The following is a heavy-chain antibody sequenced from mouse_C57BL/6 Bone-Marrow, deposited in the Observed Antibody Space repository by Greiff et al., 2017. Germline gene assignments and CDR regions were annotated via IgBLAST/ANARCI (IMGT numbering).Heavy chain of an antibody. J-gene: IGHJ1*03. CDR2: ISDDGSN. V-gene: IGHV3-6*01. CDR3: ASKLGPRGYFEV. D-gene: IGHD4-1*01. CDR1: GYSITSGYY. Sequence: VQLQQSGPGLVKPSQYLSLTCSVTGYSITSGYYWNWIRQFPGSKLEWLGYISDDGSNNYNPSLKNRISITRATAQNQFCLKLNSVTTEDTATYYFASKLGPRGYFEVWGTGTTVTVSS.